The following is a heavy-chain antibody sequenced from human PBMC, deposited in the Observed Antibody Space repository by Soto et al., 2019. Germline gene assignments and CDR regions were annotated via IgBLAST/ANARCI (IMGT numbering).Heavy chain of an antibody. CDR1: GFIFNDYA. CDR3: AKVSSSSGYFQH. V-gene: IGHV3-9*01. J-gene: IGHJ1*01. Sequence: EVELVESGGGLVQPGRSLRLSCAASGFIFNDYAMHWVRQVPGKGLEWVSGISWNSGYIGYADSVKGRFIISRDNPKNSLYLQMNSLRSEDTALYYCAKVSSSSGYFQHWGQGTLVTVS. CDR2: ISWNSGYI. D-gene: IGHD6-6*01.